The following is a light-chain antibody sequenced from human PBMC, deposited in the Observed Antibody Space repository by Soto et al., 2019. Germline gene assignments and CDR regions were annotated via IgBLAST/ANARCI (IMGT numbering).Light chain of an antibody. Sequence: QSALTQPASVSGSPGQSITISCTGTSSDVGSYNLVSWYQQHPGKAPKLMIYEGSKRPSWVSNRFSGSKSGNTASLTISGLQAEDEADYYCCSYAGSSTLLFGGGTKLTVL. CDR3: CSYAGSSTLL. J-gene: IGLJ2*01. CDR2: EGS. CDR1: SSDVGSYNL. V-gene: IGLV2-23*01.